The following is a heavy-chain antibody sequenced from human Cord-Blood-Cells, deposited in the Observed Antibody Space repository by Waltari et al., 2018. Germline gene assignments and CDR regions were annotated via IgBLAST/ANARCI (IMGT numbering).Heavy chain of an antibody. CDR3: ARASRNFDWLLYDAFDI. CDR1: GGSISSYY. Sequence: QVQLQESGPGLVKPSETLSLTCTVSGGSISSYYWSWIRQPAGKGLEWIGRIYTSGSTHYNPSLKSRVTMSVDTSKNQFSLKLSSVTAADTAVYYCARASRNFDWLLYDAFDIWGQGTMVTVSS. CDR2: IYTSGST. D-gene: IGHD3-9*01. V-gene: IGHV4-4*07. J-gene: IGHJ3*02.